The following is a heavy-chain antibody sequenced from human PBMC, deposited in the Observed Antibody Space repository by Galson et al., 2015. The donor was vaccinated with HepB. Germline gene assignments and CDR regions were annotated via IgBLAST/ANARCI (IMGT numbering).Heavy chain of an antibody. D-gene: IGHD3-10*01. Sequence: LRLSCAASGFTFRNYGMHWVRQAPGKGLEWVAVIWDDGSNIDFGDSVKGRFTISRDNSKNTLYLQMNSLRAEDTAVYYCARDSTMFRGVFDCWGQGTLVTVSS. CDR2: IWDDGSNI. CDR3: ARDSTMFRGVFDC. CDR1: GFTFRNYG. J-gene: IGHJ4*02. V-gene: IGHV3-33*01.